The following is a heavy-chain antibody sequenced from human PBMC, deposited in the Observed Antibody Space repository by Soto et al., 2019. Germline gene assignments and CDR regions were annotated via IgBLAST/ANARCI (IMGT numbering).Heavy chain of an antibody. D-gene: IGHD6-13*01. CDR1: GFTFSSYA. Sequence: QVQLVESGGGVVQPGRSLRLSCAASGFTFSSYAMHWVRQAPGKGLEWVAVISYDGSNKYYADSVKGRFTISRDNSNNTLYLQMNSLRAEDTAVYYCARERAAAGYLDYWGQGTLVTVSS. CDR2: ISYDGSNK. CDR3: ARERAAAGYLDY. V-gene: IGHV3-30-3*01. J-gene: IGHJ4*02.